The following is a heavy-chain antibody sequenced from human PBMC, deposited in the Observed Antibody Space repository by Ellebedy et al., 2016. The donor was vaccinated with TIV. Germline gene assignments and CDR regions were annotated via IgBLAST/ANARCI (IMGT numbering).Heavy chain of an antibody. D-gene: IGHD3-9*01. J-gene: IGHJ4*02. Sequence: PGGSLRLSCAASGFTFNSYAMHWVRQAPGKGLEWVAGITYDGINDYYAASVKGRFTISRDNSKNPLYLHMSSLRPDDTDDYYCAKVSGIDRLLEDYDFDYWGQGSLVTVSS. CDR3: AKVSGIDRLLEDYDFDY. V-gene: IGHV3-30*18. CDR2: ITYDGIND. CDR1: GFTFNSYA.